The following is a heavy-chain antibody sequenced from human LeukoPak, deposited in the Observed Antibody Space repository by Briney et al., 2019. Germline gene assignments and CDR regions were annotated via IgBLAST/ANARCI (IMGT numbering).Heavy chain of an antibody. CDR3: ARENYVFDI. CDR2: IYYSGST. D-gene: IGHD1-7*01. V-gene: IGHV4-61*01. Sequence: SETLSLTCTVSGCSVSSGNLYWSWIRQPPGKGLEWIGYIYYSGSTNYNPSLKSRVTVSADMSKNQFSLKLTSVTAADTAVYFCARENYVFDIWGQGTMVTVSS. CDR1: GCSVSSGNLY. J-gene: IGHJ3*02.